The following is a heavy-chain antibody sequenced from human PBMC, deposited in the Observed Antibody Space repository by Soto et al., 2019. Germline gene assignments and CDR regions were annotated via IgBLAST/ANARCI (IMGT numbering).Heavy chain of an antibody. CDR2: ISYSGST. Sequence: QVQLQESGPGLVKPSQTLSLTCTVSGGSISSGGHYWSWIRQHPGKGLEWIGYISYSGSTYYNPSLESRVTTSVDTSKNQFSLKLSSVTAADTAVYYCARDALSRDSIWGQGTLVTVSS. J-gene: IGHJ4*02. CDR1: GGSISSGGHY. D-gene: IGHD3-22*01. CDR3: ARDALSRDSI. V-gene: IGHV4-31*03.